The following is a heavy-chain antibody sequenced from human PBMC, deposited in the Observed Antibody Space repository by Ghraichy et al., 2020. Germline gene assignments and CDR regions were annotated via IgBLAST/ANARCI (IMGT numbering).Heavy chain of an antibody. CDR3: ASLLGPFGWFDP. CDR2: IYYSGST. Sequence: SETLSLTCTVSGGSISSYYWSWIRQPPGKGLEWIGYIYYSGSTNYNPSLKSRVTILVDTSKNQFSLKLSSVTAADTAVYYCASLLGPFGWFDPWGQGTLVTVSS. V-gene: IGHV4-59*01. D-gene: IGHD2-15*01. CDR1: GGSISSYY. J-gene: IGHJ5*02.